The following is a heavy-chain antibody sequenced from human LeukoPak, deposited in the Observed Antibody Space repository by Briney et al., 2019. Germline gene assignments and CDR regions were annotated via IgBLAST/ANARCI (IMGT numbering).Heavy chain of an antibody. CDR3: TRRLDD. Sequence: GGSLRLSCAASEFDFSSHAMTWVRQAPGKGLEWVANIKHDESEKNYLDSVKGRFTISRDNAQNSLYLQMNGLRVEDTAVYYCTRRLDDWGQGTLVTVSS. D-gene: IGHD3-16*01. CDR2: IKHDESEK. V-gene: IGHV3-7*01. J-gene: IGHJ4*02. CDR1: EFDFSSHA.